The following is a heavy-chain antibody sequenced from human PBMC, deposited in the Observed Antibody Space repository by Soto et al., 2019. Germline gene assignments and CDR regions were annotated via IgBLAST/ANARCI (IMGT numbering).Heavy chain of an antibody. CDR2: VSSGGGT. Sequence: EVELLESGGGLVQPAGSLRLSCAASGFTFSTYAMGWVRQAPGKGLEWVSVVSSGGGTHYADSVKGRFTVSRDNSKNTLSLQMNSLRADDTAVYYCAKRRGAGGHLDYWGQGALVTVSS. V-gene: IGHV3-23*01. CDR3: AKRRGAGGHLDY. J-gene: IGHJ4*02. D-gene: IGHD2-15*01. CDR1: GFTFSTYA.